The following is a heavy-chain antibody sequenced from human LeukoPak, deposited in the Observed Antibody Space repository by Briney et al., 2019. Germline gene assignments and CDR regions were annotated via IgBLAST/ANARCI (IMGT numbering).Heavy chain of an antibody. CDR3: ARDSGYEGGFDY. Sequence: SVNVSCKASGGTFSSYGINWVRQAPGQGPEWVGRIVPILGVASFAQKFQGRVTIIADKSTSTAYMELSSLRSEDTAVYYCARDSGYEGGFDYWGQGTLVTVSS. CDR2: IVPILGVA. J-gene: IGHJ4*02. V-gene: IGHV1-69*04. CDR1: GGTFSSYG. D-gene: IGHD5-12*01.